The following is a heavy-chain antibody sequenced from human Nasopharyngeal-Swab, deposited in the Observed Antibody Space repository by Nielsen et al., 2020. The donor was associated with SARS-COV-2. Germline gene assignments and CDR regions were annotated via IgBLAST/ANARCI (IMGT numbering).Heavy chain of an antibody. D-gene: IGHD1-1*01. CDR1: GYTFTSNV. J-gene: IGHJ4*02. Sequence: ASVKVSCKASGYTFTSNVLNWVRQAPGQGPGYIGWISTKTGAPTYAQAFTGRFVISLDTSVSTTYLQISSLKADDTAVYYCAREKQEYANIWIDYWGQGTKVIVSS. V-gene: IGHV7-4-1*02. CDR3: AREKQEYANIWIDY. CDR2: ISTKTGAP.